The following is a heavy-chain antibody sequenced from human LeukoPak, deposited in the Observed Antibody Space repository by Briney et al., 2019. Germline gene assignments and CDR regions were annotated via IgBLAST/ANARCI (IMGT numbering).Heavy chain of an antibody. Sequence: GRSLRLSCAASGFTFSSYAMHWVRQAPGKGLEWVAVISYDGSNKYYADSVKGRFTISRDNSKNTLYLQMNSLRAEDTAVYYCARVKALGSRWYHAFDIWGQGTMVTVSS. CDR2: ISYDGSNK. D-gene: IGHD6-13*01. CDR1: GFTFSSYA. V-gene: IGHV3-30*04. CDR3: ARVKALGSRWYHAFDI. J-gene: IGHJ3*02.